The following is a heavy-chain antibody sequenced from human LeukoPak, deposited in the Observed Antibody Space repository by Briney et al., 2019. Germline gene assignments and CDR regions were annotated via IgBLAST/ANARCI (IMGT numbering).Heavy chain of an antibody. D-gene: IGHD3-10*01. V-gene: IGHV3-9*03. CDR1: GFTFDDYA. CDR2: ISWNSGSI. J-gene: IGHJ6*02. Sequence: SLRLSCAASGFTFDDYAMHWVRQAPGKGLEWVSGISWNSGSIGYADSVKGRFTISRDNAKNSLYLQMNSLRAEDMALYYCAKDLRLNYYYGSGSYYYYGMDVWGQGTTVTVSS. CDR3: AKDLRLNYYYGSGSYYYYGMDV.